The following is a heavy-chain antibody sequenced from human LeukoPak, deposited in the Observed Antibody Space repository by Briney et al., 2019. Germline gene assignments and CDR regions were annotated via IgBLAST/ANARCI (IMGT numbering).Heavy chain of an antibody. Sequence: HPGGSLRLSCTASGFTFSTYSMNWVRQAPGRGLEWVSYISDSSSTIYYADSVKGRVTISRDNAKNSLYLQMNSLRVEDTAVYYCARGRGGYPRDAFDIWGQGTMVTVSS. J-gene: IGHJ3*02. V-gene: IGHV3-48*04. D-gene: IGHD3-16*02. CDR3: ARGRGGYPRDAFDI. CDR1: GFTFSTYS. CDR2: ISDSSSTI.